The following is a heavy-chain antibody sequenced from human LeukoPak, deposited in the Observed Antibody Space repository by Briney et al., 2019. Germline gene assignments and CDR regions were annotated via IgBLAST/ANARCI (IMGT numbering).Heavy chain of an antibody. D-gene: IGHD3-10*01. CDR1: GGSISSYY. V-gene: IGHV4-59*01. J-gene: IGHJ6*03. Sequence: SETLSLTCTVSGGSISSYYWSWIRQPPGKGLEWIEYIYYSGSTNYNPSLKSRVTISVDTSKNQFSLKLCSVTAADTAVYYCARTTMVRGTYYMDVWGKGTTVTISS. CDR2: IYYSGST. CDR3: ARTTMVRGTYYMDV.